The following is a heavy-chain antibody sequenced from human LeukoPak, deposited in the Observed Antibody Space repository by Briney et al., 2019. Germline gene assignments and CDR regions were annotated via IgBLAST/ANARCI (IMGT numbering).Heavy chain of an antibody. CDR2: ISGSGGTT. Sequence: PGGSLRLSCAASGFTFSSYSMTWVRQAPGKGLEWVSVISGSGGTTYYADSVKGRFAISRDNSKSTLHLQMNSLRAGDTAVYYCARAAMVRGVDYFDYWGQGTLVTVSS. D-gene: IGHD3-10*01. J-gene: IGHJ4*02. CDR1: GFTFSSYS. CDR3: ARAAMVRGVDYFDY. V-gene: IGHV3-23*01.